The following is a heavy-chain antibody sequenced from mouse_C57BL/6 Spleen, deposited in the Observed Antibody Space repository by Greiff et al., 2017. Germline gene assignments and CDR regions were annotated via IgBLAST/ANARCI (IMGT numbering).Heavy chain of an antibody. CDR1: GYSFTSYG. V-gene: IGHV1-81*01. CDR3: ARTDPTMVTTDCDMDY. D-gene: IGHD2-9*01. J-gene: IGHJ4*01. CDR2: IYPRSGNT. Sequence: QVQLQQSGAELARPGASVKLSCKASGYSFTSYGISWVKQRTGQGLEWIGEIYPRSGNTYYNDKFKGKATLTADKSSSTEHMELRSLTSEDSAVYFGARTDPTMVTTDCDMDYWGQGTSVTVSS.